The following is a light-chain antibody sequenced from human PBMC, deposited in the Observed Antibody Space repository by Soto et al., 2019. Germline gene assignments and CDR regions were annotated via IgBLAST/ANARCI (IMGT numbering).Light chain of an antibody. CDR3: QQRSNWPRT. CDR2: DAP. J-gene: IGKJ1*01. Sequence: EIVLTQSPATLSLSPGERATLSCRASQSVSSYLAWYQQKPGQAPRLLIYDAPNRATGIPARFSGSGSWTDFTLAISSLEPEDFAVYFCQQRSNWPRTFGQGNKVDIK. V-gene: IGKV3-11*01. CDR1: QSVSSY.